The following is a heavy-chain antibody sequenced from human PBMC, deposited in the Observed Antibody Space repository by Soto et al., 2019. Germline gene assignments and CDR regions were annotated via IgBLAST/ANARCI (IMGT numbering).Heavy chain of an antibody. CDR3: TTSPSRMVYALDAFDI. D-gene: IGHD2-8*01. Sequence: GGSLRLSCAASGFTFSNAWMNWVRQAPWKGLEWVGRIKSKTDGGTTDYAAPVKGRFTISRDDSKNTLYLQMNSLKTEDTAVYYCTTSPSRMVYALDAFDIWGQGTMVTVSS. V-gene: IGHV3-15*07. J-gene: IGHJ3*02. CDR1: GFTFSNAW. CDR2: IKSKTDGGTT.